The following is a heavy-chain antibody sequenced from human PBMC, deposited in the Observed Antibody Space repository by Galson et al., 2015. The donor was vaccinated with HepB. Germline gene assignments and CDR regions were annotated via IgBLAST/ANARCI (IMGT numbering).Heavy chain of an antibody. V-gene: IGHV3-73*01. CDR1: GFTLSDAA. D-gene: IGHD3-16*01. CDR2: IRTKVNSYAT. Sequence: SLRLSCAASGFTLSDAAMHWVRQASGKGLEWVGRIRTKVNSYATAYAASVKGRFTISRDDSKNTAYLQMNSLKTEDTAVYYCARLSSLGGFGPIDYWGQGILVTVSA. CDR3: ARLSSLGGFGPIDY. J-gene: IGHJ4*02.